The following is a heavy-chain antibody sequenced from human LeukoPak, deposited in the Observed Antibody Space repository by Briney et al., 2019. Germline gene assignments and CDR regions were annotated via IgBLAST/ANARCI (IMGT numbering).Heavy chain of an antibody. CDR1: GFTVSNNY. V-gene: IGHV3-53*01. J-gene: IGHJ4*02. CDR2: IYSGGST. CDR3: ARPVWNGYFDY. Sequence: GGSLRLSCAASGFTVSNNYMSWVRQAPGKGLEWVSVIYSGGSTYYADSVKGRFTISRDNSKNTLYLQVNSLRAEDTAVYYCARPVWNGYFDYRGQGTLVTVSS. D-gene: IGHD1-1*01.